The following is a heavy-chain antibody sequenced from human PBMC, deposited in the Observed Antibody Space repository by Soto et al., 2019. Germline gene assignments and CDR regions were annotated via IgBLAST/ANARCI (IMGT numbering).Heavy chain of an antibody. CDR3: SRGDATKIVVTTYYGMDV. J-gene: IGHJ6*02. D-gene: IGHD4-17*01. V-gene: IGHV1-69*12. Sequence: QVQLVQSGAEVKKPGSSVRVSCKASGGTLRNYGISWVRQAPGQGLECMGGIVPVFGTANYAQKFQGRVTITADESTSTVYMDVTSLRSEDTAVYYCSRGDATKIVVTTYYGMDVWGQGTTVTVSS. CDR1: GGTLRNYG. CDR2: IVPVFGTA.